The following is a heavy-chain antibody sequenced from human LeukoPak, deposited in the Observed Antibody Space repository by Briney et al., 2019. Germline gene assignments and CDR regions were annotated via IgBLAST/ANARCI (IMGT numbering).Heavy chain of an antibody. CDR3: ARDLSFSPDH. CDR1: GFTLSSSW. V-gene: IGHV3-74*01. J-gene: IGHJ4*02. Sequence: GGSLRLSCAGSGFTLSSSWMHWVRQAPGKGPVWVAHVSPDGNLANYADSVKGRFIISRDNAKNTLFLQMNSLRAEDTAVYYYARDLSFSPDHWGQGTLVTVSS. CDR2: VSPDGNLA.